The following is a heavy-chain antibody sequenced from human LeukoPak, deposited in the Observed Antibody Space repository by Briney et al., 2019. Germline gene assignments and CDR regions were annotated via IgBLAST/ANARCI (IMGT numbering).Heavy chain of an antibody. Sequence: SETLSLTCAVYGGSFSGYYWSWIRQPPGKGLEWIGEINHSGSTNYNPSLKSRVTISVDTSKNQFSPKLSSVTAADTAVYYCARGARRGPYYYDSSGPPDDYWGQGTLVTVSS. J-gene: IGHJ4*02. D-gene: IGHD3-22*01. CDR1: GGSFSGYY. V-gene: IGHV4-34*01. CDR2: INHSGST. CDR3: ARGARRGPYYYDSSGPPDDY.